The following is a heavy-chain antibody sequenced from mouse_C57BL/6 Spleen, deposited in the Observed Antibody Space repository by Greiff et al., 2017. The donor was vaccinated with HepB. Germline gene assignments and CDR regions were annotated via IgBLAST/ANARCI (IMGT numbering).Heavy chain of an antibody. Sequence: VQLQQSGPELVKPGASVKISCKASGYAFSSSWMNWVKQRPGKGLEWIGRIYPGDGDTNYNGKFKGKATLTADKSSSTAYMQLSSLTSEDSAVYFCARGGYGAYWYFDVWGTGTTVTVSS. CDR1: GYAFSSSW. D-gene: IGHD1-1*02. CDR2: IYPGDGDT. CDR3: ARGGYGAYWYFDV. V-gene: IGHV1-82*01. J-gene: IGHJ1*03.